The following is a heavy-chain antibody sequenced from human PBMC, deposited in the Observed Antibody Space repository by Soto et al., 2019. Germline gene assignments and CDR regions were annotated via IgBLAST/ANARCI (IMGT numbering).Heavy chain of an antibody. Sequence: EVQLVESVGGLGKPGGSLRLSCAASGFTCTRYSMNWVRQDPGKGLEWVSSISSTTNYIYYGDSMKGRFTISRDNAKNSLYLEMNSLRAEDTAVYYCARESEDLTSNFDYWGQGTLVTVSS. V-gene: IGHV3-21*06. J-gene: IGHJ4*02. CDR3: ARESEDLTSNFDY. CDR2: ISSTTNYI. CDR1: GFTCTRYS.